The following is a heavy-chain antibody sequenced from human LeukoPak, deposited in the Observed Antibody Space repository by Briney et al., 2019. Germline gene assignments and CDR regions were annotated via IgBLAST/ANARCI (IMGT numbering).Heavy chain of an antibody. CDR2: ISYDGSNK. CDR1: GFTFSSYA. CDR3: ARGRPHGNDY. J-gene: IGHJ4*02. D-gene: IGHD4-23*01. Sequence: GGSLRLSCAASGFTFSSYAMHWVRQAPGKGLEWVAVISYDGSNKYYADSVKGRFTISRDNSKNTLYLQMNSLRAEDTAVYYCARGRPHGNDYWGQGALVTVSS. V-gene: IGHV3-30-3*01.